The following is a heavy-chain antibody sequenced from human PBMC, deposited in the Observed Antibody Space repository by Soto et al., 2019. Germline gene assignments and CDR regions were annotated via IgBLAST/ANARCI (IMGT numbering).Heavy chain of an antibody. CDR3: AKTRGAMIYAISVYGMDV. CDR2: ISGSADST. D-gene: IGHD2-8*01. Sequence: VQLLESGGGLVQPGGSLRLSCAASGFTFSSFALNWVRQAPGKGLEWVSIISGSADSTFYADSVKGRFTISRDNSKNILYLQINSLRAEDTAVYYCAKTRGAMIYAISVYGMDVWGQGTTVTVSS. CDR1: GFTFSSFA. J-gene: IGHJ6*02. V-gene: IGHV3-23*01.